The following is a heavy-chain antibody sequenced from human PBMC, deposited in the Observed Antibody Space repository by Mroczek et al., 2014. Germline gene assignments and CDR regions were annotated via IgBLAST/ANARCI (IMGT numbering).Heavy chain of an antibody. CDR1: GFTFSSYA. CDR2: ISGSGGST. CDR3: AKAPGGSTMIVVVTDY. V-gene: IGHV3-23*01. J-gene: IGHJ4*02. D-gene: IGHD3-22*01. Sequence: VQLQESGGGLVQPGGSLRLSCAASGFTFSSYAMSWVRQAPGKGLEWVSAISGSGGSTYYADSVKGRFTISRDNSKNTLYLQMNSLRAEDTAVYYCAKAPGGSTMIVVVTDYWGQGTLVTVSS.